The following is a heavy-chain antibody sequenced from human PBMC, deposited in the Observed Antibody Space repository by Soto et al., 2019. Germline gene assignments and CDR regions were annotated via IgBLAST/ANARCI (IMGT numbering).Heavy chain of an antibody. Sequence: SETLSLTCAVYGGSFSGYYWSWIRQPPGKGLEWIGEINHSGSTNYNPSLKSRVTISVDTSKNQFSLKLSSVTAADTAVYYCARGRAIAARPGTTRAEVSTYYFDYWGQGTLVTVSS. D-gene: IGHD6-6*01. CDR3: ARGRAIAARPGTTRAEVSTYYFDY. CDR2: INHSGST. CDR1: GGSFSGYY. V-gene: IGHV4-34*01. J-gene: IGHJ4*02.